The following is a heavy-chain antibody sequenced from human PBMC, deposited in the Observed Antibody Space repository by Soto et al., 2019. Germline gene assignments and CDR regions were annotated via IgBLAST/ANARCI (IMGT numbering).Heavy chain of an antibody. CDR2: VYYTGTT. CDR3: ARRDSGERFDY. D-gene: IGHD1-26*01. V-gene: IGHV4-39*01. CDR1: GVSITTPSYH. J-gene: IGHJ4*02. Sequence: SETLSLTCTVSGVSITTPSYHWGWIRQPPGKGLEWIANVYYTGTTFYNPSLKSRVTISVDTSKNQFSLKLSSVTAADTAVYYCARRDSGERFDYWGQGSLVTVSS.